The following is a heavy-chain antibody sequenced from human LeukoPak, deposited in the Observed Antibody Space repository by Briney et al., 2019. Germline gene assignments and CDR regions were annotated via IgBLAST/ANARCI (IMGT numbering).Heavy chain of an antibody. J-gene: IGHJ4*02. CDR3: AREGATVVTKHFDY. D-gene: IGHD4-23*01. CDR2: ISSSSSYI. CDR1: GFTFSSYS. V-gene: IGHV3-21*01. Sequence: GGSLRLSCAASGFTFSSYSMNWVRQGPGKGLEWVSSISSSSSYIYYADSVKGRFTISRDNAKNSLYLQMNSLRAEDTAVYYCAREGATVVTKHFDYWGQGTLVTVSS.